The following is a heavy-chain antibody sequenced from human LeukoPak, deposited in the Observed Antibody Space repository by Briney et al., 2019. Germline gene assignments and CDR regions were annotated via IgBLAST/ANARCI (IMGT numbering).Heavy chain of an antibody. V-gene: IGHV3-30*18. CDR2: ISYDGSDK. Sequence: PGGSLRLSRAASGFTFSSYGMHWVRQAPGKGLEWVAVISYDGSDKYYVDSVKGRFTISRDNSKNTLYLQMNSLRAEDTAVYYCAKDWLAQVRGVIYWYFDLWGRGTLVTVSS. CDR1: GFTFSSYG. D-gene: IGHD3-10*01. J-gene: IGHJ2*01. CDR3: AKDWLAQVRGVIYWYFDL.